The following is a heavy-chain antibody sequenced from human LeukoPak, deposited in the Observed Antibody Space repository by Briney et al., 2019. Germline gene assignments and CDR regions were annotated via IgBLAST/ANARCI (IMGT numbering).Heavy chain of an antibody. D-gene: IGHD1-26*01. Sequence: SETLSLTCTVSGGSISSSSYYWGWIRQPPGKGLEWIGSIYYSGSTYYNPSLKSRVTISVDTSKNQFSLKLSSVTAADTAVYYCARDSAFEWELPDYFDYWGQGTLVTVSS. CDR2: IYYSGST. J-gene: IGHJ4*02. CDR1: GGSISSSSYY. V-gene: IGHV4-39*07. CDR3: ARDSAFEWELPDYFDY.